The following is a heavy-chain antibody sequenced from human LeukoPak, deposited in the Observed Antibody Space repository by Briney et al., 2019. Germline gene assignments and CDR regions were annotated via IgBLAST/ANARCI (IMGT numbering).Heavy chain of an antibody. D-gene: IGHD2-2*01. J-gene: IGHJ3*02. CDR3: ARVCSSTSCYSEGAFDI. CDR2: IGTAGDT. CDR1: GFTFSSYD. V-gene: IGHV3-13*01. Sequence: QAGGSLRLSCAASGFTFSSYDMHWVRQATGKGLEWVSAIGTAGDTYYPGSVKGRFTISRENAKNSLYLQMNSLRAGDTAVYYCARVCSSTSCYSEGAFDIWGQGTMVTVSS.